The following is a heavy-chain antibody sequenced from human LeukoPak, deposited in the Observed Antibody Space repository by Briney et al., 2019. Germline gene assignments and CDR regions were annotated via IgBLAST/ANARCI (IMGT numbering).Heavy chain of an antibody. Sequence: GGSLRLSCAASGFTFTNYRMTWVRQAPGKGLEWVSSISSTSGYIFYADSVQGRFTISRDNAKSSLYLQVNSLRAEDTAVYYCARENGDYADAFDTWGQGTMVTVSS. J-gene: IGHJ3*02. CDR1: GFTFTNYR. CDR2: ISSTSGYI. CDR3: ARENGDYADAFDT. V-gene: IGHV3-21*01. D-gene: IGHD4-17*01.